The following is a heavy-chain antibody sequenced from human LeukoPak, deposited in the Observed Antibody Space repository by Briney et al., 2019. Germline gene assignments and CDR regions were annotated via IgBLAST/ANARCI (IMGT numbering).Heavy chain of an antibody. CDR2: IYHSGST. D-gene: IGHD3-3*02. V-gene: IGHV4-38-2*01. J-gene: IGHJ4*02. CDR1: GYSISSDYY. CDR3: AKLDAFHDYGDY. Sequence: PSETLSLTCAVSGYSISSDYYWDWIRQPPGKGLEWIGSIYHSGSTLYNPSLKSRVTISIDTSKNQFSLKLSSVTAADTAVYYCAKLDAFHDYGDYWGQGPLVTVSS.